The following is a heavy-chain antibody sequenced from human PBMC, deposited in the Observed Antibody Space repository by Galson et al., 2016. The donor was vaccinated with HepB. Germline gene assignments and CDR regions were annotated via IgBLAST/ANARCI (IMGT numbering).Heavy chain of an antibody. CDR2: IDQGGTDK. CDR3: ARVVSSSWYVEYFDY. J-gene: IGHJ4*02. Sequence: SLRLSCSAAGFTLSRYWMSCARKPPCKGLVWVANIDQGGTDKYYVDSVKGRFSISRDNAKSTRFLQMKSMRAEDTAVYYCARVVSSSWYVEYFDYWGQGALVTVSS. D-gene: IGHD6-13*01. V-gene: IGHV3-7*04. CDR1: GFTLSRYW.